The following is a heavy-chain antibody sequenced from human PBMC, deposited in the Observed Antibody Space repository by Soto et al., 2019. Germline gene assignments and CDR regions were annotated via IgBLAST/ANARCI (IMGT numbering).Heavy chain of an antibody. V-gene: IGHV3-33*01. D-gene: IGHD2-2*01. CDR1: GFTFSSYG. J-gene: IGHJ6*02. CDR3: ARDFGYCSSTSCYVLGLGFKRYYYYYGMDV. Sequence: QVQLVESGGGVVQPGRSLRLSCAASGFTFSSYGMHWVRQAPGKGLEWVAVIWYDGSNKYYADSVKGRFTISRDNSKNTLYLQKNSLRAEDTAVYYCARDFGYCSSTSCYVLGLGFKRYYYYYGMDVWGQGTTVTVSS. CDR2: IWYDGSNK.